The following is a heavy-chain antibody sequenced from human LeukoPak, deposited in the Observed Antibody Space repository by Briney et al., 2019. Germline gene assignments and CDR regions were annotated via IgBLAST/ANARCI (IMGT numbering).Heavy chain of an antibody. J-gene: IGHJ6*03. CDR1: GFTFSSYE. CDR3: ARVPYCSGGSCYSGYMDV. Sequence: PGGSLRLSCAASGFTFSSYEMNWVRQAPGKGLEWVSYISSSGSTIYYADSVKGRFTISRDNSKNTLYLQMGSLRAEDMAVYYCARVPYCSGGSCYSGYMDVWGKGTTVTVSS. D-gene: IGHD2-15*01. CDR2: ISSSGSTI. V-gene: IGHV3-48*03.